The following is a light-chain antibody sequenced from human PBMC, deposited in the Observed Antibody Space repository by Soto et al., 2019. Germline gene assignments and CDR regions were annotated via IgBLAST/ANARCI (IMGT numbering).Light chain of an antibody. CDR2: GAS. Sequence: EIVLTQSPGTLSLSPGERATLSCRASQSVSSSYLGWYQKKPGQAPRLLIYGASSRATGIPDRFSGSGSGTDFTLIISRLEPVDFAVYYCQQYGSSPFTFGPGTKVDIK. CDR3: QQYGSSPFT. V-gene: IGKV3-20*01. J-gene: IGKJ3*01. CDR1: QSVSSSY.